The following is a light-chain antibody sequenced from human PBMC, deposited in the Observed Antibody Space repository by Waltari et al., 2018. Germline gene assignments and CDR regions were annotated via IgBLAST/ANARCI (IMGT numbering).Light chain of an antibody. Sequence: QSALTQPASVSGSPGQSITISFPGTSSDVGGFNFVSWYQQHPGKAPKLMIYDVSKRPSGVSNRFSGSKSGNTASLTISGLQAEDEADYYCSSYTISSTLNWVFGGGTKLTVL. J-gene: IGLJ3*02. CDR3: SSYTISSTLNWV. CDR2: DVS. CDR1: SSDVGGFNF. V-gene: IGLV2-14*03.